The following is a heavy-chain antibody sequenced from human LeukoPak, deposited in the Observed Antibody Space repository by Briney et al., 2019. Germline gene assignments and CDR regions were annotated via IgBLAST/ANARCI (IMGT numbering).Heavy chain of an antibody. CDR3: AKGDPYGSGSYPVDY. Sequence: PGRSLRLSCAASGFTFSRYGMHWVRQASGKGLEWVALISYDGSNKYYADSVKGRFTISRDNSKNTLYLQMNSLRPEDTAVYYCAKGDPYGSGSYPVDYWGQGTLVTDSS. CDR1: GFTFSRYG. D-gene: IGHD3-10*01. V-gene: IGHV3-30*18. CDR2: ISYDGSNK. J-gene: IGHJ4*02.